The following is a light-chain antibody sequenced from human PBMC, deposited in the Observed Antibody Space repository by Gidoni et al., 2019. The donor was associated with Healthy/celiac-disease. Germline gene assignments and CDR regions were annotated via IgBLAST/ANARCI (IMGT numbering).Light chain of an antibody. CDR2: LGS. CDR3: MQALQTRT. CDR1: QSLLHSNGYNY. V-gene: IGKV2-28*01. Sequence: DIVMTQSPLSLPVTPGEPASISCRSSQSLLHSNGYNYLDWYLQKPGQSLQLLIYLGSNRASGVPERFSGSGSGTDFTLKISRVGAEDVGVYYGMQALQTRTFGQGTKVEIK. J-gene: IGKJ1*01.